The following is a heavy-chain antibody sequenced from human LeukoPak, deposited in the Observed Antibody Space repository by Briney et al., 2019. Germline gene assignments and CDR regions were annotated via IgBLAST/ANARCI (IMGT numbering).Heavy chain of an antibody. V-gene: IGHV3-23*01. Sequence: GGSLRLSCAASGFTFSSYAMSWVRQAPGRGLEWVSVFSGSGGSTYYADSVKGRFTISRDISKNTLYPQMSSLRAEDTAVYYCAKALEARGYDNPLVPFDYWGRGTLVTVSS. J-gene: IGHJ4*02. CDR1: GFTFSSYA. D-gene: IGHD5-12*01. CDR2: FSGSGGST. CDR3: AKALEARGYDNPLVPFDY.